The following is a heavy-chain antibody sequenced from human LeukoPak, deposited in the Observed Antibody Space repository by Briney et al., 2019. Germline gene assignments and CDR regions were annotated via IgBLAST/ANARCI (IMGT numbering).Heavy chain of an antibody. CDR1: GFTFSTYA. J-gene: IGHJ4*02. Sequence: PGGSLRLSCAASGFTFSTYAVNWVRQAPGKGLEWVSAISTSGGRTYYADSVRGRFTISRDNSENTLYLQLNSLRADDTAVYFCVKGFVHPTYYFDYWGQGTLVTVSS. CDR2: ISTSGGRT. CDR3: VKGFVHPTYYFDY. D-gene: IGHD3-10*01. V-gene: IGHV3-23*01.